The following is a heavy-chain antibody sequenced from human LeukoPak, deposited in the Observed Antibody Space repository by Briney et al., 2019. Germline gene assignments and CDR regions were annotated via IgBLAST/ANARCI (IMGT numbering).Heavy chain of an antibody. CDR3: RGVRFGELFDY. D-gene: IGHD3-10*01. V-gene: IGHV4-59*08. CDR2: IYYSGST. CDR1: GFTFSSYW. Sequence: PGGSLRLSCAASGFTFSSYWMSWVRQAPGKGLEWIGYIYYSGSTNYNPSLKSRVTMSVDTSKNQFSLQLSSVTAADTAVYYCRGVRFGELFDYWGQGTLVTVSS. J-gene: IGHJ4*02.